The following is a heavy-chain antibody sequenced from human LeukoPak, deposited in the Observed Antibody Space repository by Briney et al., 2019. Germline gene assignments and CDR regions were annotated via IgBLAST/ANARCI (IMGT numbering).Heavy chain of an antibody. D-gene: IGHD6-19*01. V-gene: IGHV3-23*01. Sequence: GGSLRLSWAPSGXTFSSYAMSWVRQAPGKGLEWVSAINSGGAGTHYADSVKGRFTISRDNSKNTAYLQMNSLRAEDTAVYYCAKPLRGWYDFDYWGQGTLVTVSS. CDR3: AKPLRGWYDFDY. CDR2: INSGGAGT. CDR1: GXTFSSYA. J-gene: IGHJ4*02.